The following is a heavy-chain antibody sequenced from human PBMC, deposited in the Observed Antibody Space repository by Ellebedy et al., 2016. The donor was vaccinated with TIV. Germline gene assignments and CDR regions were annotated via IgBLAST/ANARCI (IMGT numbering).Heavy chain of an antibody. J-gene: IGHJ4*02. D-gene: IGHD3-10*01. CDR1: GFTFSSYG. CDR3: AKGGPMVRGSRRVLTPCDY. CDR2: IWYDGSNK. Sequence: GESLKISXAASGFTFSSYGMHWVRQAPGKGLEWVAVIWYDGSNKYYADSVKGRFTISRDNSKNTLYLQMNSLRAEDTAVYYCAKGGPMVRGSRRVLTPCDYWGQGTLVTVSS. V-gene: IGHV3-30*02.